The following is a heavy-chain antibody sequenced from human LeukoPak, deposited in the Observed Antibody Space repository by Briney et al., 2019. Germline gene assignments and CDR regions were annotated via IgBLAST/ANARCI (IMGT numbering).Heavy chain of an antibody. CDR1: GFTFCDYA. V-gene: IGHV3-49*03. CDR3: TRAYGSGRNWSDP. D-gene: IGHD3-10*01. Sequence: GGSLRLSCAASGFTFCDYAISWFRRAPGEGLEWVSFIRSKAYGGATEYAASVKGKFTISRDDSKSIAYLQTNSLKIEDPAVYYCTRAYGSGRNWSDPWGQGTLATVPS. J-gene: IGHJ5*02. CDR2: IRSKAYGGAT.